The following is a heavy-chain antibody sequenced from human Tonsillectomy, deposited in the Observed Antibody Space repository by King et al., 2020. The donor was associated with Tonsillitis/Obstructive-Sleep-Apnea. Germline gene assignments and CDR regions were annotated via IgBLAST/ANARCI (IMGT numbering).Heavy chain of an antibody. Sequence: VQLVQSGAEVKKPGASVKVSCKVSGYTLTKVSMHWVRQAPGKGFEWMGGIDPEDGEKIYAQKLQGRVTMTEDTSTDTAYMELSSLRSEDTAMYYCATENCSSISCYGWWFDPWGQGTLVTVSS. CDR1: GYTLTKVS. CDR2: IDPEDGEK. D-gene: IGHD2-2*01. CDR3: ATENCSSISCYGWWFDP. V-gene: IGHV1-24*01. J-gene: IGHJ5*02.